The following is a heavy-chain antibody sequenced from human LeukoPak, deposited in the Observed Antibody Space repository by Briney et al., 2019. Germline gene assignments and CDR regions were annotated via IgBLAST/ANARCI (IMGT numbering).Heavy chain of an antibody. V-gene: IGHV1-8*01. CDR2: MNPNSGNT. J-gene: IGHJ5*02. CDR1: GYTFINYD. D-gene: IGHD3-22*01. CDR3: ARVYYYDSSGSPNWFDP. Sequence: GASVKVSCKASGYTFINYDINWVRQATGQGLEWMGWMNPNSGNTGYAQKFQGRVTMTRNTSIGTAYMELSSLRSEDTAVYYCARVYYYDSSGSPNWFDPWGQGTLVTVSS.